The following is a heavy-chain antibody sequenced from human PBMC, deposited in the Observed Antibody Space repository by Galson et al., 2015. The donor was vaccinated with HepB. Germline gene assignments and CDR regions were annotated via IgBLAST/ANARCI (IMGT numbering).Heavy chain of an antibody. CDR3: ARMNEQQLLPAYYYYMDV. D-gene: IGHD6-13*01. Sequence: SVKVSCKASGYTFIAYYIHWVRQAPGQGLEWMGRINPHNGGTKYAQNFQDRVAMTRDTSTSTVYMELSGLRSDDTAVYYCARMNEQQLLPAYYYYMDVWGEGTTVIVSS. J-gene: IGHJ6*03. V-gene: IGHV1-2*06. CDR2: INPHNGGT. CDR1: GYTFIAYY.